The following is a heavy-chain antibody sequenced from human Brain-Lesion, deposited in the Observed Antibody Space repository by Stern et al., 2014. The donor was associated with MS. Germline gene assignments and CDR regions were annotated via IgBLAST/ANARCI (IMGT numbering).Heavy chain of an antibody. CDR1: GGSISSSSYY. V-gene: IGHV4-39*01. CDR3: AKLWLGELPESPFDY. J-gene: IGHJ4*02. Sequence: QLQLQESGPGLVKPSETLSLTCTVSGGSISSSSYYWGWIRQPPGKGLEWIGSIYYRGSTYYNPSLKSRVTISMDPSKTQFSLRLSSVTAADTAVYFCAKLWLGELPESPFDYWGQGTLVTVSS. D-gene: IGHD3-10*01. CDR2: IYYRGST.